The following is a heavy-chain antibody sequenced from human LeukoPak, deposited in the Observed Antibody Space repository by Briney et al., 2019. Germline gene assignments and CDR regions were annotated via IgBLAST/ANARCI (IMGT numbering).Heavy chain of an antibody. D-gene: IGHD3-16*01. J-gene: IGHJ6*03. Sequence: GGSLRLSCAASGFTFDDYGMSWVRQAPGKGLEWVSGINWNGGSTGYADSVKGRFTISRDNAKNSLYLQMNSLRAEDTALYYCARTGGSLAPYYYYYMDVWGKGTTVTVSS. CDR2: INWNGGST. V-gene: IGHV3-20*04. CDR3: ARTGGSLAPYYYYYMDV. CDR1: GFTFDDYG.